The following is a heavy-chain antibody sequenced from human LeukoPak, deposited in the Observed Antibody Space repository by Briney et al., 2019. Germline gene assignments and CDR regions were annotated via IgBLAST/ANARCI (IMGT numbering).Heavy chain of an antibody. J-gene: IGHJ1*01. Sequence: ASVKVSCKASGYTFSSYYMHWVRQAPGQGLEWMGIINPSGGSTNYAQKLQGRVTMTRDMSTSTVYMELSSLRSDDTAVCYCARGGNEVVADAEYFQHWGQGTLVTVSS. CDR1: GYTFSSYY. CDR2: INPSGGST. D-gene: IGHD3-22*01. CDR3: ARGGNEVVADAEYFQH. V-gene: IGHV1-46*04.